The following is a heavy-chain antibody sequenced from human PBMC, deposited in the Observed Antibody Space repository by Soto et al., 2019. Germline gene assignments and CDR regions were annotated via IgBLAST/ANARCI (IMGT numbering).Heavy chain of an antibody. V-gene: IGHV3-74*01. Sequence: GSLRLSCATSGFTFSTYWMHWVRQAPGKGLVWVSRINSDGSDTIYADSVKGRFTISRDNAKNSLYLQMKSLRAEDTAVYYCARDISGYSGYYYYGMDVWGQGTTVTVSS. D-gene: IGHD3-22*01. CDR1: GFTFSTYW. CDR3: ARDISGYSGYYYYGMDV. CDR2: INSDGSDT. J-gene: IGHJ6*02.